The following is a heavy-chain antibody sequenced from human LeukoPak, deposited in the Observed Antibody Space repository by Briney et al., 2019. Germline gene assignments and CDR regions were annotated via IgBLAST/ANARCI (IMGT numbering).Heavy chain of an antibody. CDR3: ARAPPSDYDSSGYFSSFDY. J-gene: IGHJ4*02. Sequence: GGSLRLSCAASGFTFSTYALSWVRQAPGKGLEWVSTISGSADFTYYADSVKGRFTISRDTSKNTLYLQMNSLRAEDTAVYYCARAPPSDYDSSGYFSSFDYWGQGTLVTVSS. D-gene: IGHD3-22*01. V-gene: IGHV3-23*01. CDR2: ISGSADFT. CDR1: GFTFSTYA.